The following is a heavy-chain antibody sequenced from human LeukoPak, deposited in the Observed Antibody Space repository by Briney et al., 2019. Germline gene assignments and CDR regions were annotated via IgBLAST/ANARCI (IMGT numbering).Heavy chain of an antibody. CDR1: GGSISSSSCY. CDR2: IYYSGST. J-gene: IGHJ6*03. V-gene: IGHV4-39*01. D-gene: IGHD3-3*01. CDR3: ARGGLWAIFGVVTNYLSNMDV. Sequence: SETLSLTCTVSGGSISSSSCYWGWIRQPPGKGLEWIGSIYYSGSTYYNPSLKSRVTISVDTSKNQFSLKLSSVTAADTAVYYCARGGLWAIFGVVTNYLSNMDVWGKGTTVTVSS.